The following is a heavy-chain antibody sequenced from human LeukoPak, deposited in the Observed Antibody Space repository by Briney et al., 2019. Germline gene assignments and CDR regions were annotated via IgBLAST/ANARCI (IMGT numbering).Heavy chain of an antibody. CDR3: VRESEYYFDHSASFDY. CDR1: GFTFTAYL. D-gene: IGHD3-22*01. Sequence: GRSLRLSCAASGFTFTAYLIHWVRQAPGKGLHWVAVMSSDGNAMFYADSVKGRFTISRDNSKNTLYLQMNSLRAEDTAVYYCVRESEYYFDHSASFDYWGQGTLVTVSS. V-gene: IGHV3-30-3*01. CDR2: MSSDGNAM. J-gene: IGHJ4*02.